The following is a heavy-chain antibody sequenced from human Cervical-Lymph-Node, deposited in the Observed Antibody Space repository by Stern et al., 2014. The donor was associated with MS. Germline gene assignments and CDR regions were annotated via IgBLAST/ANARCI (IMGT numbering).Heavy chain of an antibody. CDR2: IIPIFGTA. CDR3: ARERAIKLHYYYGMDV. J-gene: IGHJ6*02. V-gene: IGHV1-69*01. D-gene: IGHD2-2*02. CDR1: GGTFSSYA. Sequence: DQLVESGAEVKKPGSSVKVSCKASGGTFSSYAISWVRQAPGQGLEWMGGIIPIFGTANYAQKFQGRVTITADESTSTAYMELSSLRSEDTAVYYCARERAIKLHYYYGMDVWGQGTTVTVSS.